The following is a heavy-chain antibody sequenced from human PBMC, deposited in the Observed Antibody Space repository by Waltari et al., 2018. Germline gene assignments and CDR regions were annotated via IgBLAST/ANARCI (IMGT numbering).Heavy chain of an antibody. Sequence: QVQLVQSGAEVKKPGASVKVSCKASGYTFTGYYMHWVRQAPGQGLEWMGRINPNSGGTNYAQKFQGRVTMTRDTSISTAYMELSRLRSDDTALYYCAKDRRWLQRDDAFDIWGQGTMVTVSS. CDR2: INPNSGGT. J-gene: IGHJ3*02. CDR3: AKDRRWLQRDDAFDI. V-gene: IGHV1-2*06. CDR1: GYTFTGYY. D-gene: IGHD5-18*01.